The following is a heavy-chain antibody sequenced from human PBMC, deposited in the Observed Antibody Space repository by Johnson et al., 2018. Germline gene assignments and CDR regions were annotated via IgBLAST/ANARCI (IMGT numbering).Heavy chain of an antibody. CDR3: AAVGRGDIEGYCYGMDV. J-gene: IGHJ6*02. CDR2: IIPIFGTA. V-gene: IGHV1-69*01. Sequence: VQLVESGAEVKKPGSSVKVSCKASGGTFSSYAISWVRQAPGQGLEWMGGIIPIFGTANYAQKFQGRVTITADESTSTAYMERSSLRSEDTAVYYCAAVGRGDIEGYCYGMDVWGQGTTVTVS. D-gene: IGHD3-16*01. CDR1: GGTFSSYA.